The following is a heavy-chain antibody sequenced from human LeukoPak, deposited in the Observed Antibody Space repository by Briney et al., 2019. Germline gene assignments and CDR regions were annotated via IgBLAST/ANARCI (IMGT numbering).Heavy chain of an antibody. CDR2: ISDSGSTI. Sequence: GGSLRLSCAASGSIFSDYYMTWIRQTPGKGLEWLSYISDSGSTINYADSVKGRLTISRDNAKKSLFLQMNSLRAEDTAVYYCAIYYDSSGSIDHWGQGTLVTVSS. J-gene: IGHJ4*02. D-gene: IGHD3-22*01. V-gene: IGHV3-11*01. CDR3: AIYYDSSGSIDH. CDR1: GSIFSDYY.